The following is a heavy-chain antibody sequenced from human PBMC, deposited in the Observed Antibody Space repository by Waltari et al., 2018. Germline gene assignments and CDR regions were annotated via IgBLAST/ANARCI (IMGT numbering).Heavy chain of an antibody. CDR3: TRTLVGPYPFEN. Sequence: EVHLVESGGGSVQHGGSLRRSCAASGFLFGNVWMHWVRQVPGKGLVWVSRINDDGSTISYADSVKGRFTISRDNAKNTLYLQMDSLRVEDTAVYYCTRTLVGPYPFENWGQGTLVTVSS. J-gene: IGHJ4*02. CDR1: GFLFGNVW. D-gene: IGHD1-26*01. CDR2: INDDGSTI. V-gene: IGHV3-74*01.